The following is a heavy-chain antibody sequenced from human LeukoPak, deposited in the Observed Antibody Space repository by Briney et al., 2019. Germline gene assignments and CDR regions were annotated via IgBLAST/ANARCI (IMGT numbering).Heavy chain of an antibody. CDR3: AGTLWFGGYNWFDP. D-gene: IGHD3-10*01. J-gene: IGHJ5*02. CDR2: ISSSSSTI. CDR1: GFTFSSYS. Sequence: GGSLRLSCAASGFTFSSYSMNWVRQAPGKGLEWVSYISSSSSTIYYADSVKGRFTISRDNSKNTLYLQMNSLRAEDTAVYYCAGTLWFGGYNWFDPWGQGTLVTVSS. V-gene: IGHV3-48*01.